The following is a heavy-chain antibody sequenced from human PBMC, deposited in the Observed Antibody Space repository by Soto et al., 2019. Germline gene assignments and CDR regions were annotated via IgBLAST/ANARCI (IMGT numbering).Heavy chain of an antibody. J-gene: IGHJ3*02. CDR3: AKDLMGDIVVVVAATRDAFDI. CDR2: ISGSGGST. CDR1: GFTFSSYA. D-gene: IGHD2-15*01. V-gene: IGHV3-23*01. Sequence: PGGSLRLSCAASGFTFSSYAMSWVRQAPGKGLEWVSAISGSGGSTYYADSVKGRFTISRDNSKNTLYLQMNSLRAEDTAVYYCAKDLMGDIVVVVAATRDAFDIWGQGTMVTVSS.